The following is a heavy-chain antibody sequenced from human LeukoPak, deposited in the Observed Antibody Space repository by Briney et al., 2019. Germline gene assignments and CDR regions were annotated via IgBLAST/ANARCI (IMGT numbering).Heavy chain of an antibody. V-gene: IGHV3-74*01. D-gene: IGHD4/OR15-4a*01. J-gene: IGHJ6*02. Sequence: GGSLRLSCAASGFTFSSYWMHWVRQAPGKGLVWVSRINSDGSSTSYADSVKGRFTISRDNAKNTLYLQMNSLRAEDTAVYYCARAAKLNANNYYCYGMDVWGQGTTVTVSS. CDR3: ARAAKLNANNYYCYGMDV. CDR2: INSDGSST. CDR1: GFTFSSYW.